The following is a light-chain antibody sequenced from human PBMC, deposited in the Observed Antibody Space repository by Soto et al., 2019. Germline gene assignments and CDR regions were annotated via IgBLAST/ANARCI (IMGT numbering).Light chain of an antibody. CDR2: EVS. CDR3: FSFTTDWTHV. Sequence: QSVLTQLASVSGSPGQSITISCTGASSDVGAYNYVSWFQQHPGEAPTLIISEVSNRPSGVSKRFSGSKSGNAASLTISGLQAEDEADYFCFSFTTDWTHVFGTGTKVTVL. J-gene: IGLJ1*01. V-gene: IGLV2-14*01. CDR1: SSDVGAYNY.